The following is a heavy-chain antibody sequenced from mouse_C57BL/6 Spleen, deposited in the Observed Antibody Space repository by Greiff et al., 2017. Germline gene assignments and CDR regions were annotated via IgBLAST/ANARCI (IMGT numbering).Heavy chain of an antibody. V-gene: IGHV1-55*01. CDR3: ARRGGSSYDYAMDY. D-gene: IGHD1-1*01. J-gene: IGHJ4*01. CDR1: GYTFTSYW. CDR2: IYPGSGST. Sequence: QVQLQQPGAELVKPGASVKMSCKASGYTFTSYWITWVKQRPGQGLEWLGDIYPGSGSTNYNEKFKSKATLTVDTSSSTAYMQLSSLTSEDSAVYYCARRGGSSYDYAMDYWGQGTSVTVSS.